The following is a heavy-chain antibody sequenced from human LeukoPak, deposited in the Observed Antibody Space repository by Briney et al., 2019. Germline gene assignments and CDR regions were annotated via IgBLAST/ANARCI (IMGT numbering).Heavy chain of an antibody. J-gene: IGHJ4*02. V-gene: IGHV1-3*01. D-gene: IGHD1-26*01. CDR2: INAGNANT. CDR1: GYTFSTYA. CDR3: ARQGGGPYSGSPLDY. Sequence: GASVKVSCKASGYTFSTYAIHWVRQAPGQRPEWMGWINAGNANTKYLEKFQGRITITRDTSASTGYMELSSLKSEDTAVYYCARQGGGPYSGSPLDYWGQGTLVTVSS.